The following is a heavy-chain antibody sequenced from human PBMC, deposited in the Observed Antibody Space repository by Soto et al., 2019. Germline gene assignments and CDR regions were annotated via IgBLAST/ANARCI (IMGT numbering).Heavy chain of an antibody. CDR3: ARAPNCLSTTCGTHWFDL. CDR1: AGSISSGNFY. Sequence: PSETLSLTCTVSAGSISSGNFYWSWIRQPPGKGLEWIGFIHYSGSAYYNPSLKSRVIMSVDTSKNQFSLNLSSVTAADTAVYYCARAPNCLSTTCGTHWFDLWGQGTLVPVSS. J-gene: IGHJ5*02. D-gene: IGHD2-2*01. CDR2: IHYSGSA. V-gene: IGHV4-30-4*01.